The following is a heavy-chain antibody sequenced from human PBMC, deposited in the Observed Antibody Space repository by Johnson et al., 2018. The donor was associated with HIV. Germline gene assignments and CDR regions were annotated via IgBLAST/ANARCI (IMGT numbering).Heavy chain of an antibody. CDR1: GFTFTDHY. Sequence: VESGGGLVLPGGSLRLSCAVSGFTFTDHYMDWVRQAPGKGLEWVGRIRNKANRYTTEYAASVKGRFTILRYNSKNSLYLQMNSLTTEDTAVYYCARGGEKGAFDIWGQGTMVTVSS. V-gene: IGHV3-72*01. J-gene: IGHJ3*02. CDR3: ARGGEKGAFDI. CDR2: IRNKANRYTT. D-gene: IGHD7-27*01.